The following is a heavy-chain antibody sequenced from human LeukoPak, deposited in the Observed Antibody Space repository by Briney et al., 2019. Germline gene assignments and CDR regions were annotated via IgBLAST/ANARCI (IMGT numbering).Heavy chain of an antibody. J-gene: IGHJ3*02. CDR1: GFTFSSYW. Sequence: GGSLRLSCAASGFTFSSYWMHWVRQAPEEGLVWVSRINTDGSTTTYADSVKGRFTISRDNAKNSLYLQMNSLRAEDTAVYYCATFRLTVTTLGTDAFDIWGQGTMVTVSS. D-gene: IGHD4-17*01. CDR3: ATFRLTVTTLGTDAFDI. V-gene: IGHV3-74*01. CDR2: INTDGSTT.